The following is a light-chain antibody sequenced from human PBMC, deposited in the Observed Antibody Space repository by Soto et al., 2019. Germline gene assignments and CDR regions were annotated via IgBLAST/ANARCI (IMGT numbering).Light chain of an antibody. J-gene: IGKJ1*01. CDR1: QSISGW. V-gene: IGKV1-5*01. CDR2: DVS. Sequence: DIPMTQSPSTLSASVGDRVTITCRASQSISGWLAWYQQKPGKAPKLLIYDVSSLESGVPSRFSGSGSGTEFALAISSLQPDDFATYYCQQYNSYPCTFGQGTKVEIK. CDR3: QQYNSYPCT.